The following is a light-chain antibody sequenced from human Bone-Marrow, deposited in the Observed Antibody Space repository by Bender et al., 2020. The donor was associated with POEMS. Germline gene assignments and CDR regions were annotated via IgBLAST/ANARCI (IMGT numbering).Light chain of an antibody. CDR2: EVS. V-gene: IGLV2-8*01. CDR1: SSDVGAYIY. Sequence: QSALTQPPSASGSPGQSVTISCTGTSSDVGAYIYVSWYQQHPGKAPKLIIYEVSKRPSGVSDRFSGSKSGNTASLTVSGLQADDEADYYCYSYAGNNNLVFGGGTKLTVL. J-gene: IGLJ2*01. CDR3: YSYAGNNNLV.